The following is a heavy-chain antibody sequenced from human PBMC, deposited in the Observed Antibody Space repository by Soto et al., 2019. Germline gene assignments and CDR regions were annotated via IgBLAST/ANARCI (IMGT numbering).Heavy chain of an antibody. V-gene: IGHV1-69*12. D-gene: IGHD2-2*01. CDR3: ASENVGYCISTSCYVGQYYYYYGMDV. CDR1: GGTVSSYA. J-gene: IGHJ6*02. CDR2: IIPIFGTA. Sequence: QVQLVQSGAEVKKPGSSVKVSCKASGGTVSSYAISWVRQAPGQGLEWMGGIIPIFGTANYAQKFQGRVTITADESTSKTNMXXSXQXHEDTAVYYCASENVGYCISTSCYVGQYYYYYGMDVWGQGTTVTVSS.